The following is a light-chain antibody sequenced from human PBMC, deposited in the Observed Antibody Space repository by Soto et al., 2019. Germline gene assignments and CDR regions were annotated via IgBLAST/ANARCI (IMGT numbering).Light chain of an antibody. CDR2: DAS. J-gene: IGKJ1*01. Sequence: EIVLTQSPGTLSLSPGEGATLSCRASQSVGTYLAWYQQKPGQAPRLLIYDASSRATGIPDRFSGRGSGTVFTLTISRLEPEDFAVYYCQQYGSSPRTFGQGTKVEIK. CDR3: QQYGSSPRT. V-gene: IGKV3-20*01. CDR1: QSVGTY.